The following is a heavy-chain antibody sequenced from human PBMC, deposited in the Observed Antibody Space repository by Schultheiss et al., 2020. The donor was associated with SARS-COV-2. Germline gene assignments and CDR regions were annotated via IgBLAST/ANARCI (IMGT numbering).Heavy chain of an antibody. V-gene: IGHV4-39*01. D-gene: IGHD5-24*01. CDR3: ARRDGYSRVDAFDI. Sequence: SETLSLTCTVSGGSISSSSYYWGWIRQPPGKGLEWIGSIYYSGSTYYNPSLKSRVTISVDTSKNQFSLKLSSVTAADTAVYYCARRDGYSRVDAFDIWGQGTMVTVSS. CDR1: GGSISSSSYY. CDR2: IYYSGST. J-gene: IGHJ3*02.